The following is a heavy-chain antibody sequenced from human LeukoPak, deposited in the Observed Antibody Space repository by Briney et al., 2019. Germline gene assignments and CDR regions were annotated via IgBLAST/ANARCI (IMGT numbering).Heavy chain of an antibody. D-gene: IGHD6-13*01. Sequence: GASVKVSCKASGYTFTSYYMHWVRQAPGQGLEWMGGIIPIFGTANYAQKFQGGVTITADESTSTAYMELSSLRSEDTAVYYCAREEQQLVEDLVFDYWGQGTLVTVSS. J-gene: IGHJ4*02. CDR2: IIPIFGTA. CDR3: AREEQQLVEDLVFDY. CDR1: GYTFTSYY. V-gene: IGHV1-69*13.